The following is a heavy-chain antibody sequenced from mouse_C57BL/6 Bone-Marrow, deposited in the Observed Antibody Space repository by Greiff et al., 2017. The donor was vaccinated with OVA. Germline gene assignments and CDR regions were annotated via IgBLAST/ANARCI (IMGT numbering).Heavy chain of an antibody. D-gene: IGHD2-1*01. CDR2: IDPEDGET. J-gene: IGHJ4*01. Sequence: DVQLQESGAELVKPGASVKLSCTASGFNIKDYYMHWVKQRTEQGLEWIGRIDPEDGETKYAPKFQGKATITADTSSNTAYLQLSSLTSEDTAVYYCASFYGNYVGYYAMDYWGQGTSVTVSS. CDR1: GFNIKDYY. V-gene: IGHV14-2*01. CDR3: ASFYGNYVGYYAMDY.